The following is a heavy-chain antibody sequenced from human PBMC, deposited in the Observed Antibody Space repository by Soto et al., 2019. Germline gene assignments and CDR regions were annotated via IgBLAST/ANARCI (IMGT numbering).Heavy chain of an antibody. CDR3: ARGDFDSSANYYAGWFDP. J-gene: IGHJ5*02. Sequence: KVSCKASGYTFTAYYMHWLRQAPGQGLEWMGWINPNSGGTKYAQKFQGRVTMTNDTSISTAYMELSRLGSDDTAVYYCARGDFDSSANYYAGWFDPWGQGTLVTVSS. CDR1: GYTFTAYY. CDR2: INPNSGGT. D-gene: IGHD3-22*01. V-gene: IGHV1-2*02.